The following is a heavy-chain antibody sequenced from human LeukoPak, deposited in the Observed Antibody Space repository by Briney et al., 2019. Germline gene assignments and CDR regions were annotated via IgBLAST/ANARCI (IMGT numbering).Heavy chain of an antibody. Sequence: SVKVSSKASGGTLTSYAISWVRQAPGQGLEWMGGIIPILGIANYAQKFQGRVTITADKSTSTAYMELSSLRSEDAAVYYCARLNVLRYFDAHDYWGQGTLVTVSS. CDR1: GGTLTSYA. D-gene: IGHD3-9*01. CDR3: ARLNVLRYFDAHDY. CDR2: IIPILGIA. V-gene: IGHV1-69*10. J-gene: IGHJ4*02.